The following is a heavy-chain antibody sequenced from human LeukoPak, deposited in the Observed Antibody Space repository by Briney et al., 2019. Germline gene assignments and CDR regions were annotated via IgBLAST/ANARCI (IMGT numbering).Heavy chain of an antibody. CDR3: ARVLLSSGSST. V-gene: IGHV4-59*01. CDR2: VYYSGIT. Sequence: PSETLSLTCSVSGASISGYYYNWIRQPPGKGLEWIGYVYYSGITNFNPSHKSRVTMSVDTSKNQFSLKVSSVTAADTAVYYCARVLLSSGSSTWGQGTLVTVSS. D-gene: IGHD3-22*01. CDR1: GASISGYY. J-gene: IGHJ5*02.